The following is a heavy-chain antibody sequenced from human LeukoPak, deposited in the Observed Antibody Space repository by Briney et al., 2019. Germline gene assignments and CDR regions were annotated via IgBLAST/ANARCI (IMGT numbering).Heavy chain of an antibody. J-gene: IGHJ4*02. Sequence: ASVKVSCKASGYTFTSYYMHWVRQAPGQGLEWMGIINPSGGSTSYAQKFQGRVTMTRDTSTSTVYMELSRLRSDDTAVYYCARARTLNEGSDYWGQGTLVTVSS. V-gene: IGHV1-46*01. CDR2: INPSGGST. D-gene: IGHD1-1*01. CDR1: GYTFTSYY. CDR3: ARARTLNEGSDY.